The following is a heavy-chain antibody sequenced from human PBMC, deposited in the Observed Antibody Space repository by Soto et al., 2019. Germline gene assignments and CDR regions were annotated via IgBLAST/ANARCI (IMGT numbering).Heavy chain of an antibody. V-gene: IGHV3-48*03. J-gene: IGHJ3*02. CDR3: AREGTTGTSDAFDI. CDR1: GFTFSSYE. Sequence: GGSLRLSCAASGFTFSSYEMNWVRQAPGKGLEWVSYISSSGSTIYYADSVKGRFTISRDNAKNSLYLQMNSLRAEDTAVYYCAREGTTGTSDAFDIWGQVTMVTVSS. D-gene: IGHD1-1*01. CDR2: ISSSGSTI.